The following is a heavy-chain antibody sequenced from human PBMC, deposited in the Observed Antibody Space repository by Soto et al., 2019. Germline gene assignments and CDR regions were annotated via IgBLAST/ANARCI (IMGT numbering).Heavy chain of an antibody. D-gene: IGHD2-15*01. V-gene: IGHV1-46*01. CDR2: INPSGGST. J-gene: IGHJ3*02. Sequence: ASVKVSCKASGYTFTSYYMHWVRQAPGQGLEWMGIINPSGGSTSYAQKFQGRVTMTRDTSTSTVYMELSSLRSEDTAVYYCATSQGYCSGSSCSNDAIDIWSQGTTVTVSS. CDR3: ATSQGYCSGSSCSNDAIDI. CDR1: GYTFTSYY.